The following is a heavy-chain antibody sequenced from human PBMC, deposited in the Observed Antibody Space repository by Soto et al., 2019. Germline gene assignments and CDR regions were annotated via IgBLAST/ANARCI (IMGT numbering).Heavy chain of an antibody. J-gene: IGHJ6*02. Sequence: ASVKVSCKASGYTFTGYGISWVRQAPGQGLEWMGWISAYNGNTNYAQKLQGRVTMTTDTSTSTAYMELRSLRSDDTAVYYCARERPPPVPATAISFVYYYYYGMDVWGQGTTVTVSS. CDR2: ISAYNGNT. D-gene: IGHD2-21*02. CDR3: ARERPPPVPATAISFVYYYYYGMDV. V-gene: IGHV1-18*04. CDR1: GYTFTGYG.